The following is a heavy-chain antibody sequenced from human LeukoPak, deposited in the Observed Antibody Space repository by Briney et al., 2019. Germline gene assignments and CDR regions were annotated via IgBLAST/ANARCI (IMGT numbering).Heavy chain of an antibody. D-gene: IGHD1-26*01. CDR1: VYTFTGYY. CDR2: INPNSGGT. V-gene: IGHV1-2*02. CDR3: ARAVSYKDFYYFDY. Sequence: ASVKVSCKASVYTFTGYYMHWVRQAPGQGLEWMGWINPNSGGTNYAQKFQGRVTMTRDTSISTAYMELSRLRSDDTAVYYCARAVSYKDFYYFDYWGQGTLVTVSS. J-gene: IGHJ4*02.